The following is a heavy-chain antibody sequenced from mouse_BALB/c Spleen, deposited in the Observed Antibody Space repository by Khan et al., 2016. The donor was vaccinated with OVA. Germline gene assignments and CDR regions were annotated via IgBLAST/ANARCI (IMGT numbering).Heavy chain of an antibody. Sequence: VQLQESGPELVRPGVSVKISCKGSGYTFTDYAMYWVKQSHAKSLEWIGLISTYSGNTNYNQMFKGKATMTVDKSSSTAYMELARLTSEDSAIYYGARPAYDGYYDYWGQGTTLTVSS. CDR1: GYTFTDYA. D-gene: IGHD2-3*01. J-gene: IGHJ2*01. CDR2: ISTYSGNT. V-gene: IGHV1S137*01. CDR3: ARPAYDGYYDY.